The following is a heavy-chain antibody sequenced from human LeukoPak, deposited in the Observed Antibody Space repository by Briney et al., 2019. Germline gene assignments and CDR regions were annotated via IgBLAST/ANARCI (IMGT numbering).Heavy chain of an antibody. CDR2: IYYSGST. V-gene: IGHV4-31*03. CDR3: ARSLRVTTYYFDY. D-gene: IGHD4-17*01. Sequence: PSETLSLTCTVSGGSISSGGYYWSWIRQHPGKGLERIGYIYYSGSTYCNPSLKSRVTISVDTSKNQFSLKLSSVTAADTAVYYCARSLRVTTYYFDYWGQGTLVTVSS. J-gene: IGHJ4*02. CDR1: GGSISSGGYY.